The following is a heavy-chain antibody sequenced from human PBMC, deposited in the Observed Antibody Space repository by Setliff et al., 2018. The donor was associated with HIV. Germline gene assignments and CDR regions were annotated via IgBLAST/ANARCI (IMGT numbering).Heavy chain of an antibody. CDR2: IYYSGGT. Sequence: SETLSLPCTVSGGSISSGGYYWSWIRQHPGKGLEWIGYIYYSGGTYYNPSLKSRVTISVDTSKNQFSLKLSSVTAADTAVYYCARVPTNPDFYYYYMDVWGKGTTVTVSS. J-gene: IGHJ6*03. CDR3: ARVPTNPDFYYYYMDV. CDR1: GGSISSGGYY. V-gene: IGHV4-31*03.